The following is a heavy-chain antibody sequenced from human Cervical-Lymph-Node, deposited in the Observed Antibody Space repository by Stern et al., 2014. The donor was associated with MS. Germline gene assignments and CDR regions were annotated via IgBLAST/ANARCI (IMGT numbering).Heavy chain of an antibody. V-gene: IGHV1-8*01. Sequence: VHLVESGAEVEKPGASVKVSCKTSGYDFNTYDITWVRQAPGKGLEWMGWMTPKNCNAVYAPQFQGRVTMTGDTSLRTAYMELRGLRSDDTAVYYCATPSLPFFWGQGTLITVSS. D-gene: IGHD3-3*01. CDR2: MTPKNCNA. J-gene: IGHJ4*02. CDR3: ATPSLPFF. CDR1: GYDFNTYD.